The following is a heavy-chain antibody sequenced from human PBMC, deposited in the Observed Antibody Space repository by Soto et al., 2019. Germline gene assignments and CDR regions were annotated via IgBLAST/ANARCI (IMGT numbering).Heavy chain of an antibody. Sequence: ASVKVSCKASGYTFTSYGISWVRQAPGQGLEWMGWISAYNGNTNYAQKLQGRVTMTTDTSTSTAYMELRSLRSDDTAVYYCARDVVVVVAARNDAFDIWGQGTMVTVSS. V-gene: IGHV1-18*01. CDR2: ISAYNGNT. CDR1: GYTFTSYG. D-gene: IGHD2-15*01. CDR3: ARDVVVVVAARNDAFDI. J-gene: IGHJ3*02.